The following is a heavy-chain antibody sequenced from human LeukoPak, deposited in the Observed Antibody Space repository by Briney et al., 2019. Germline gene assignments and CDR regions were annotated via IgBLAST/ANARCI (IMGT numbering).Heavy chain of an antibody. V-gene: IGHV4-34*01. J-gene: IGHJ5*02. CDR1: GGSFSGYY. CDR2: INHSGST. Sequence: SETLSLTCAVSGGSFSGYYWSWIRQPPGKGLEWMGEINHSGSTNYNPSLKSRVTISVDTYKNQFSVKLSSVTAADTAVYYCARHRYAKTRTGWFDPWGQGTLVTVSS. CDR3: ARHRYAKTRTGWFDP. D-gene: IGHD3-16*01.